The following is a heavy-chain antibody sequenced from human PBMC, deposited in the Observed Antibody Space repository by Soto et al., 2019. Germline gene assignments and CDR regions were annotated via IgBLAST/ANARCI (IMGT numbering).Heavy chain of an antibody. J-gene: IGHJ4*02. Sequence: QVQLVQSGAEVKKPGSSVKVSCKASGGTFNRYTITWVRQAPGQGLEWMGGTIPIFGSANYAQKFQGRFTITADESTSTAYMELSSLRSEDTAVYYCVKSHIATRDFGSWGQGTLVTVSS. D-gene: IGHD6-6*01. CDR3: VKSHIATRDFGS. CDR1: GGTFNRYT. CDR2: TIPIFGSA. V-gene: IGHV1-69*01.